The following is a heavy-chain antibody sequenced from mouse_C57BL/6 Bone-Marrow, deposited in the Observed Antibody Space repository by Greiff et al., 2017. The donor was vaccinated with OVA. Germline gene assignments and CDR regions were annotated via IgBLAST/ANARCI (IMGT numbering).Heavy chain of an antibody. CDR3: ARGGLTTVVASYYFDY. D-gene: IGHD1-1*01. J-gene: IGHJ2*01. V-gene: IGHV2-2*01. CDR2: IWSGGST. Sequence: QVQLKQSGPGLVQPSQSLSITCTVSGFSLTSYGVHWVRQSPGKGLEWLGVIWSGGSTDYNAAFISRLSISKDNSKSQVFFKMNSLQADDTAIYYCARGGLTTVVASYYFDYWGQGTTLTVSS. CDR1: GFSLTSYG.